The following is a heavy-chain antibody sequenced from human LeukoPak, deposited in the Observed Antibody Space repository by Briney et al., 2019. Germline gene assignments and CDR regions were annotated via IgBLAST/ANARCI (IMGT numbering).Heavy chain of an antibody. D-gene: IGHD2-2*02. CDR3: AKAGCSTSCYTPFLFYYGMDV. J-gene: IGHJ6*02. V-gene: IGHV3-30*18. CDR1: GFGCRRYG. Sequence: GGSLRLSCEASGFGCRRYGMRWVRQAPGKGLERVAVISYDGSNKYYADSVKGRFTISRDNSKNTLYLQMNSLRAEDTAVYYCAKAGCSTSCYTPFLFYYGMDVWGQGTTVTVSS. CDR2: ISYDGSNK.